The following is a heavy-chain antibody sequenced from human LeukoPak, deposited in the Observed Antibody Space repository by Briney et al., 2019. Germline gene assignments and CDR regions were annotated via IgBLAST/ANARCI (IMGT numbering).Heavy chain of an antibody. V-gene: IGHV1-2*06. Sequence: ASVKVSCKASGYTFTGYYMHWARQAPGQGLEWMGRINPNSGGTNYAQKFQGRVTMTRDTSISTAYMELSRLRSDDTAVYYCASHYYDSSGQHDDWGQGTLVTVSS. D-gene: IGHD3-22*01. J-gene: IGHJ4*02. CDR2: INPNSGGT. CDR1: GYTFTGYY. CDR3: ASHYYDSSGQHDD.